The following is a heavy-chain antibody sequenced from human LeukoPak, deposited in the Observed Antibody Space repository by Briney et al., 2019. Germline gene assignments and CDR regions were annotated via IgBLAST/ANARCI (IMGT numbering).Heavy chain of an antibody. CDR2: IYYTGGA. V-gene: IGHV4-38-2*02. Sequence: SETLSLTCTVSGYSISSGYYWGWIRQPPGKGLEWIGSIYYTGGAYYSPSLQSRVTISVDRSKNQFSLKLSSVTAADTAVYYCARGYDILTGYYHLDAFDIWGQGTMVTVSS. J-gene: IGHJ3*02. CDR1: GYSISSGYY. CDR3: ARGYDILTGYYHLDAFDI. D-gene: IGHD3-9*01.